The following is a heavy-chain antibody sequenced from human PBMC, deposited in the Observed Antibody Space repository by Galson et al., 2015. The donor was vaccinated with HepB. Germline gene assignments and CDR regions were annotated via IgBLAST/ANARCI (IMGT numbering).Heavy chain of an antibody. J-gene: IGHJ3*02. D-gene: IGHD1-26*01. CDR1: GFSLSTSGMC. V-gene: IGHV2-70*01. CDR2: IDWDDDK. CDR3: ARTPGGSYYGAFDI. Sequence: PALVKPTQTLTLTCTFSGFSLSTSGMCVSWIRQPPGKALEWLALIDWDDDKYYSTSLKTRLTISKDTSKNQVVLTMTNMDPVDTATYYCARTPGGSYYGAFDIWGQGTMVTVSS.